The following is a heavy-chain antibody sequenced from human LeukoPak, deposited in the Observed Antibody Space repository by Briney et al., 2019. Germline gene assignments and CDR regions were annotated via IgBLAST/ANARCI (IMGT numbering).Heavy chain of an antibody. CDR3: ARVLRLKGYNRAFDI. CDR1: GFTFSSYW. D-gene: IGHD5-24*01. Sequence: GGSLRLSCAASGFTFSSYWMHWVRQAPGKGLVWVSRINSDGSSTSYADSVKGRFTISRDNAKNTLYLQMNSLRAEDTAVYYCARVLRLKGYNRAFDIWGQGTMVTVSS. J-gene: IGHJ3*02. V-gene: IGHV3-74*01. CDR2: INSDGSST.